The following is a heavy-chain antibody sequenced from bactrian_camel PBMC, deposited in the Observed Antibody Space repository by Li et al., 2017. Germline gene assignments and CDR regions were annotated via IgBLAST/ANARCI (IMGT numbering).Heavy chain of an antibody. CDR2: IDNDGTT. D-gene: IGHD3*01. J-gene: IGHJ4*01. V-gene: IGHV3S53*01. CDR1: EWKYKHSDMYC. Sequence: HVQLVESGGGSVQAGGSLRLSCVFSEWKYKHSDMYCMGWFRQAPGKEREEVAHIDNDGTTNYAHSVKGRFTVSKDSDQNIMYLQMNNLKPEDAGLYRCVAESLCAWLGTTEGYFGQGTQVTVS.